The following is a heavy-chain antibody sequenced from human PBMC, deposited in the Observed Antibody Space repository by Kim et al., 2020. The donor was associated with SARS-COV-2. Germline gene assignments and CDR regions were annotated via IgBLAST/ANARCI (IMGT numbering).Heavy chain of an antibody. Sequence: SETLSLTCTVSGGSISSSSYYWGWIRQPPGKGLEWIGSIYYSGSTYYNPSLKSRVTISVDTSKNQFSLKLSSVTAADTAVYYCARGIVVVPAAMPGLVDYFDYWGQGTLVTVSS. CDR1: GGSISSSSYY. CDR3: ARGIVVVPAAMPGLVDYFDY. CDR2: IYYSGST. J-gene: IGHJ4*02. V-gene: IGHV4-39*07. D-gene: IGHD2-2*01.